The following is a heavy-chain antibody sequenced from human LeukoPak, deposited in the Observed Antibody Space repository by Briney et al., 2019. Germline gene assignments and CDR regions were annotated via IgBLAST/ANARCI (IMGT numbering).Heavy chain of an antibody. CDR1: GGTFSSYA. Sequence: ASVKLSCKASGGTFSSYAISWVRQAPGHGLEWMGGIIPIFGTANYAQKFQGRVTITADESTSTAYMELSSLRSEDTAVYYCARDGIAVAGTPFDIWGQGTMVTVSS. J-gene: IGHJ3*02. CDR3: ARDGIAVAGTPFDI. D-gene: IGHD6-19*01. V-gene: IGHV1-69*13. CDR2: IIPIFGTA.